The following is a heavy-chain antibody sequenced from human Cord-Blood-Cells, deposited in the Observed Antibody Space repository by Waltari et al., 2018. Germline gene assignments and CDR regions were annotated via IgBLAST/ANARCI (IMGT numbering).Heavy chain of an antibody. CDR3: ARAIVVVPAANWFDP. Sequence: EVQLVESGGGLIQPGGSLRLSCAASGFTVSSNYMSWVHQAPGKGLEWVSVIYSGGSTYYADSVKGRFTISRDNSKNTLYLQMNSLRAEDTAVYYCARAIVVVPAANWFDPWGQGTLVTVSS. V-gene: IGHV3-53*01. CDR1: GFTVSSNY. D-gene: IGHD2-2*01. J-gene: IGHJ5*02. CDR2: IYSGGST.